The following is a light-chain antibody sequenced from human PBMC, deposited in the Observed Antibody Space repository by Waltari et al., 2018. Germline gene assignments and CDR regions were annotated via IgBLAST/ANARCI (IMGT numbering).Light chain of an antibody. V-gene: IGLV2-23*01. J-gene: IGLJ2*01. CDR1: SNNFGNYYL. CDR2: EGS. Sequence: QSALTQPASVSGSPGQSITIPCTGGSNNFGNYYLISWYQQHPGKAPKLVIFEGSKRPSGVSDSFSGSHSDNSASLTISGLQAEDEADYYCCSYGGRTTIFGGGTRLTVL. CDR3: CSYGGRTTI.